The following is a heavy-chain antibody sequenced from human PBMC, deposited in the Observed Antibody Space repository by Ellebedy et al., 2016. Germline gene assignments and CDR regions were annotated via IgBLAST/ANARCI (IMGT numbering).Heavy chain of an antibody. CDR2: IYIGGTT. CDR3: ATYSAYDPATFDY. J-gene: IGHJ4*02. D-gene: IGHD5-12*01. Sequence: GGSLRLXCAASGFTVSSNYMSWVRQAPGKGLEWVSVIYIGGTTYYADSVKGRFTISRDNSKNTLYLQMNSLRADDTAVYYCATYSAYDPATFDYWGQGTLVTVSS. CDR1: GFTVSSNY. V-gene: IGHV3-53*05.